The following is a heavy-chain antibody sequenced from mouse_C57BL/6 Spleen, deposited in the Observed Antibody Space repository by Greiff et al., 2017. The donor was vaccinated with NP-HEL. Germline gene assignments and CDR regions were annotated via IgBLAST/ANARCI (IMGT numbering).Heavy chain of an antibody. D-gene: IGHD2-1*01. CDR1: GYSITSGYD. Sequence: DVQLQESGPGMVKPSQSLSLTCTVTGYSITSGYDWHWIRHFPGNKLEWMGYISYSGSTNYNPSLKSRISITHDTSKNHFFLKLNSVTTEDTATYYCARGGIYYGNYDWFAYWGQGTLVTVSA. V-gene: IGHV3-1*01. J-gene: IGHJ3*01. CDR3: ARGGIYYGNYDWFAY. CDR2: ISYSGST.